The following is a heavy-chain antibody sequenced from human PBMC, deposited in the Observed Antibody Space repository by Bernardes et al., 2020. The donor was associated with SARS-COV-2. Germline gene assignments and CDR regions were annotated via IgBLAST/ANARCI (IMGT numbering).Heavy chain of an antibody. J-gene: IGHJ6*02. CDR3: ARDVYRYASLYYYYGMDV. V-gene: IGHV3-48*03. CDR1: GFTFSSYE. D-gene: IGHD2-2*02. CDR2: ISSSGSTI. Sequence: GGSLRLSCAASGFTFSSYEMNWVRQAPGKGLEWVSYISSSGSTIYYADSVKGRFTISRDNAKNSLYLQMNSLRAEDTAVYYCARDVYRYASLYYYYGMDVWGQGTTVTVSS.